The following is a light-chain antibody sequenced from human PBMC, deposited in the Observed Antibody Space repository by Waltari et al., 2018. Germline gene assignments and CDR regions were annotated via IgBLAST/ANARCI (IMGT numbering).Light chain of an antibody. CDR2: EVS. CDR1: NNEIGNYNY. J-gene: IGLJ3*02. CDR3: CSHTNIGTWV. V-gene: IGLV2-14*01. Sequence: QSALTQPASVSGSLGQSITISCLGTNNEIGNYNYVPWYQQFPGEAPRLIIYEVSNRPSRISSRFSGSKSGMTASLTISGLQADDEATYYCCSHTNIGTWVFGGGTTLTVL.